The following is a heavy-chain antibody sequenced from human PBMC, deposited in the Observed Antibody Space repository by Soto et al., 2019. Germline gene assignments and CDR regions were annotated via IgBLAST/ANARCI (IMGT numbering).Heavy chain of an antibody. V-gene: IGHV3-66*01. D-gene: IGHD3-10*01. CDR2: IYSGGST. CDR3: ARAQSYWDYGSGSQDYYCYYMDV. Sequence: EVQLVESGGGWVQPGGSLRLSCAASGFTVSSNYMSWVRQAPGKGLEWVSVIYSGGSTYYADSVKGRFTISRDNSKNTLYLQMNSLRAEATAVYYCARAQSYWDYGSGSQDYYCYYMDVSGKGTTVTVSS. J-gene: IGHJ6*03. CDR1: GFTVSSNY.